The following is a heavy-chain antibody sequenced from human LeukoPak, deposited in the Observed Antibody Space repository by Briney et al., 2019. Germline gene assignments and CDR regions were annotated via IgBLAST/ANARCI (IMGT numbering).Heavy chain of an antibody. Sequence: GGSLKLSCAASGFTFSSYAMSWVRQAPGKGLEWVSAISGSGGSTYYADSVKGRFTISRDNSKNTLYMQMNSLRAEDTAVYYCAKALEVTAIFDYWGQGTLVTVSS. CDR1: GFTFSSYA. J-gene: IGHJ4*02. CDR2: ISGSGGST. D-gene: IGHD2-21*02. CDR3: AKALEVTAIFDY. V-gene: IGHV3-23*01.